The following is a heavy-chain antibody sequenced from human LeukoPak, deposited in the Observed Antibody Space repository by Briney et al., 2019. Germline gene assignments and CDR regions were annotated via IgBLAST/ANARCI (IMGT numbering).Heavy chain of an antibody. CDR1: GYTFTSYG. CDR2: ISAYNGNT. Sequence: ASVKVSCKASGYTFTSYGISWVRQAPGQGLEWMGWISAYNGNTNYAQKFQGRVTMTRDTSISTAYMELSRLRSDDTAVYYCARVGGYYDILTGYSRGDWFDPWGQGTLVTVSS. J-gene: IGHJ5*02. V-gene: IGHV1-18*01. D-gene: IGHD3-9*01. CDR3: ARVGGYYDILTGYSRGDWFDP.